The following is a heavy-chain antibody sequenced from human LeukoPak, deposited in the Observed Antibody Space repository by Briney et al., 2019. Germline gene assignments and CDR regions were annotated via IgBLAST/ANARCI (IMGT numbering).Heavy chain of an antibody. V-gene: IGHV1-18*01. CDR3: ARGYYGSGRNYYMDV. D-gene: IGHD3-10*01. Sequence: ASVKVSCKASGYTFTSYGISWVRQAPGQGLEWMGWISAYNGNTNYAQKLQGRVTMTTDTSTSTAYMELSSLRSDDTAVYYCARGYYGSGRNYYMDVWGKGTTVTISS. CDR2: ISAYNGNT. J-gene: IGHJ6*03. CDR1: GYTFTSYG.